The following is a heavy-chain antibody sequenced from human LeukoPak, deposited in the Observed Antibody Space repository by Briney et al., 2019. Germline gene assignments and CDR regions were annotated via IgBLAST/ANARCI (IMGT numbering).Heavy chain of an antibody. J-gene: IGHJ5*02. V-gene: IGHV3-23*01. Sequence: PGGSLRLSCAAYGFTFSSYAMSWVRQAPGKGLEWVSAISGSGGSTYYADSVKGRFTISRDNSKNTLYLQMNSLRAEDTAVYYCARDQTREEAAVWFDPWGQGTLVTVSS. D-gene: IGHD6-13*01. CDR1: GFTFSSYA. CDR2: ISGSGGST. CDR3: ARDQTREEAAVWFDP.